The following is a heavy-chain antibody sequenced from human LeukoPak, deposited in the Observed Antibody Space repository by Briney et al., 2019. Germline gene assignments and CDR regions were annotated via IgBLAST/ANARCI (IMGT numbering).Heavy chain of an antibody. CDR2: ILYDGNNK. D-gene: IGHD5-18*01. J-gene: IGHJ4*02. Sequence: GKSLRLSCAASGFTFSAYTIHWVRQAPGKGLEWVSLILYDGNNKYYADSVKGRFTISRDNSYNTLYLQMNSLRAEDTAVYYCARDQGYSYGHSFDYWGQGTLVTVSS. CDR3: ARDQGYSYGHSFDY. V-gene: IGHV3-30-3*01. CDR1: GFTFSAYT.